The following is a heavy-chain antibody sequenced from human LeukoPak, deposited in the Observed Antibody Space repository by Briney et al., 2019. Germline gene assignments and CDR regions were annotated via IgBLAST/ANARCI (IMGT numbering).Heavy chain of an antibody. CDR1: GYTFTGYF. D-gene: IGHD1-1*01. Sequence: GASVRVSCKASGYTFTGYFMHWVRHAPGQGLEWMGWMNPDSGGTSYGRKFQGRVTMTRDTSSSTAYMALNGLTSDDTAVYYCARDIELGTPGTAHEYLDPWGQGTLVTVSS. J-gene: IGHJ5*02. CDR3: ARDIELGTPGTAHEYLDP. CDR2: MNPDSGGT. V-gene: IGHV1-2*02.